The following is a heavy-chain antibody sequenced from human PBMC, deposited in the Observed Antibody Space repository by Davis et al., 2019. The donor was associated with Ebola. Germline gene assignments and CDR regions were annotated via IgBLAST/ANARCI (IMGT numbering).Heavy chain of an antibody. Sequence: AASVKVSCKASGFTFTSYDINWVRQASGQGLEWIGWMNPNSGNTGCAQNFQGRVTMTRDTSISTAYMESSSLRSDDTAVYYCASSAGTPVTTGYWGQGTLVTVSS. CDR1: GFTFTSYD. CDR3: ASSAGTPVTTGY. V-gene: IGHV1-8*01. D-gene: IGHD4-17*01. CDR2: MNPNSGNT. J-gene: IGHJ4*02.